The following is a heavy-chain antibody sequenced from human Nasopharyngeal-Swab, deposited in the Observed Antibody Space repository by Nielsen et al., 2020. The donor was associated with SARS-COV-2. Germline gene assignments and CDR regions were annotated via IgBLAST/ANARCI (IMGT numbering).Heavy chain of an antibody. V-gene: IGHV4-59*01. J-gene: IGHJ4*02. Sequence: WIRQPPGKGLEWIGYIYYSGSTNYNPSLKSRVTISVDTSKNQFSLKLSSVTAADTAVYYCARDGYSSSRTLDYWGQGTPVTVSS. CDR2: IYYSGST. D-gene: IGHD6-13*01. CDR3: ARDGYSSSRTLDY.